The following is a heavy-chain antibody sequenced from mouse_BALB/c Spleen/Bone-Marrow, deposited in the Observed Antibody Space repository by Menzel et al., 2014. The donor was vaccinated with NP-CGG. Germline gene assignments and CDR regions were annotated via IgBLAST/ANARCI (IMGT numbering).Heavy chain of an antibody. J-gene: IGHJ2*01. CDR1: GFTFSSYG. Sequence: EVQLVESGGGLVQPGGSLKLSCAASGFTFSSYGMSWVRQTPDKRLELVASINSNGGCTYYPDSVKGRCTISRDNAKKTLSLQMSSLKSEDTAVDYCARGNYGNYVDYFDYWGQGTTLTVSS. V-gene: IGHV5-6-3*01. D-gene: IGHD2-1*01. CDR2: INSNGGCT. CDR3: ARGNYGNYVDYFDY.